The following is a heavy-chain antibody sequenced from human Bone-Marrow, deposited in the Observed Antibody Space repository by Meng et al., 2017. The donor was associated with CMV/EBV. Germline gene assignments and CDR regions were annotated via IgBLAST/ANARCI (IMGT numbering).Heavy chain of an antibody. CDR1: GYSFTSYW. D-gene: IGHD1-26*01. CDR3: GIAAGAWENWFDP. J-gene: IGHJ5*02. V-gene: IGHV5-10-1*01. CDR2: IDPSDSYT. Sequence: KGSGYSFTSYWISWVRQMPGKGLEWMGRIDPSDSYTNYSPSFQGHVTISADKSISTAYLQWSSLKASDTAMYYCGIAAGAWENWFDPWGQGTLVTVSS.